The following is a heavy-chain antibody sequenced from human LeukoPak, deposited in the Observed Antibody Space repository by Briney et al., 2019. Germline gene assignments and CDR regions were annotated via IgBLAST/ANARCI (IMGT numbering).Heavy chain of an antibody. V-gene: IGHV1-18*01. Sequence: ASVKVSCKASGYTFTSYGISWVRQAPGQGLEGMGWISAYNGNTNYAQKLQGRVTMTTDTSTSTAYMELRSLRADDTAVYYCARDGIGSDYVRYFDYWGQGTLVTVSS. CDR2: ISAYNGNT. J-gene: IGHJ4*02. D-gene: IGHD3-10*02. CDR3: ARDGIGSDYVRYFDY. CDR1: GYTFTSYG.